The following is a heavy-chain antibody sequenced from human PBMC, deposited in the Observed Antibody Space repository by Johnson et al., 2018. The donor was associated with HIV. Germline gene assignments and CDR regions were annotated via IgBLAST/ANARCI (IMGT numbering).Heavy chain of an antibody. CDR2: IYSGDKT. J-gene: IGHJ3*02. Sequence: VHLVESGGGLVQPGGSLRLSCAASGFTVSSNYMSWVRQAPGKGLDWVSVIYSGDKTYSAVSVKGRFTISSDSSKNTLFLQMNSLRVEDTAIYYCAGRSSAWYEDDFDIWGQGTMVTVSS. CDR3: AGRSSAWYEDDFDI. D-gene: IGHD6-19*01. CDR1: GFTVSSNY. V-gene: IGHV3-66*01.